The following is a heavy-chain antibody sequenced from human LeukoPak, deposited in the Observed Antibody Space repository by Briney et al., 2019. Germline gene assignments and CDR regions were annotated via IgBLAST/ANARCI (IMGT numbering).Heavy chain of an antibody. CDR3: AKHRFLEWLLWDYFDY. CDR1: GFTFSSYA. V-gene: IGHV3-23*01. CDR2: ISGSGGST. D-gene: IGHD3-3*01. Sequence: PGGSLRLSCAASGFTFSSYAMSWVRQAPGKGLEGVSAISGSGGSTYYADSVKGRFTISRDNSKNTLYLQMNSLRAEDTAVYYCAKHRFLEWLLWDYFDYWGQGTLVTVSS. J-gene: IGHJ4*02.